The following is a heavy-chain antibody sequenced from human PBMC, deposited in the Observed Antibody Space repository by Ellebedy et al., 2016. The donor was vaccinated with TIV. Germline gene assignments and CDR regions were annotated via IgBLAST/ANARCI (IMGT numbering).Heavy chain of an antibody. D-gene: IGHD1-26*01. CDR1: GGSFTNYA. CDR3: ARSLVGASALDI. CDR2: ISAYNGNT. J-gene: IGHJ3*02. V-gene: IGHV1-18*01. Sequence: AASVKVSCKASGGSFTNYAISWVRQAPGQGLEWMGWISAYNGNTNYAQNFQGRVTMTTDTSTSTAYMELRSLRSDDSAMYYCARSLVGASALDIWGQGTKVTVSS.